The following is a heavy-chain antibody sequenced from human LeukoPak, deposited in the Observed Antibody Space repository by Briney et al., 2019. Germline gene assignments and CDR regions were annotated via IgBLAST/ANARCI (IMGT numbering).Heavy chain of an antibody. Sequence: SVKVSCKASGGAFSSYAISWVRQAPGQGLEWMGGIIPIFGTANYAQKFQGRVTITADESTSTAYMELSSLRSEDTAVYYCARDGGYCSGGSCYKYYYYYGMDVWGQGTTVTVSS. CDR1: GGAFSSYA. V-gene: IGHV1-69*13. CDR3: ARDGGYCSGGSCYKYYYYYGMDV. D-gene: IGHD2-15*01. CDR2: IIPIFGTA. J-gene: IGHJ6*02.